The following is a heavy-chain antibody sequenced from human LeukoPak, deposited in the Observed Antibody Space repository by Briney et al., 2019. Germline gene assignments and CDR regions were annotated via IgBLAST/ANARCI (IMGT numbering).Heavy chain of an antibody. D-gene: IGHD3-10*01. CDR3: ASNYYGSGSLDY. CDR2: IYYSGST. Sequence: SETLSLTCTVSGGSISSYYWSWIRQPPGKGLELIGYIYYSGSTNYTPSLKSRVTISVDTSKNQSSLKLSSVTAADTAVYYCASNYYGSGSLDYWGQGNLVTVSS. V-gene: IGHV4-59*08. CDR1: GGSISSYY. J-gene: IGHJ4*02.